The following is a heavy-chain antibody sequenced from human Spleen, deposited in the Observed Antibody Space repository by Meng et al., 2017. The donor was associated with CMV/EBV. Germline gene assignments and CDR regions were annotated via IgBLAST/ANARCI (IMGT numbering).Heavy chain of an antibody. CDR2: IHYDTGET. CDR3: VRATTNLENGGNWPLFDS. Sequence: ASVKVSCKTSGYTFAGHYLHWLRQAPGQGLEWMAWIHYDTGETNYAQNFHGRVTVTRDTSITTVYMELRSLRPDDTALYYCVRATTNLENGGNWPLFDSWGQGTLVTVSS. CDR1: GYTFAGHY. J-gene: IGHJ4*02. D-gene: IGHD4-23*01. V-gene: IGHV1-2*02.